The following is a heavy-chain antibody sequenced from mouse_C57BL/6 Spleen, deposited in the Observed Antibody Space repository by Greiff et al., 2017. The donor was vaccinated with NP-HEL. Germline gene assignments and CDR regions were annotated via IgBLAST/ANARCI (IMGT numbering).Heavy chain of an antibody. CDR1: GYTFTSYW. CDR3: ARRGDYYDSSYDYFDY. J-gene: IGHJ2*01. V-gene: IGHV1-64*01. Sequence: QVQLQQPGAELVKPGASVKLSCKASGYTFTSYWMHWVKQRPGQGLEWIGMIHPNSGSTNYNEKFKSKATLTVDKSSSTAYMQLSSLTSEDSAVYYGARRGDYYDSSYDYFDYWGQGTTLTVSS. CDR2: IHPNSGST. D-gene: IGHD1-1*01.